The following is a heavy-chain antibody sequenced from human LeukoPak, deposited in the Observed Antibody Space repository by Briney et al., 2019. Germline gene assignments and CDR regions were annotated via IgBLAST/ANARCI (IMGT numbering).Heavy chain of an antibody. V-gene: IGHV4-39*01. Sequence: PSXXLSLTCTVSGGSISSSSYYWGWIRQPPGKGLEWIGSIYYSGSTYYNPSLKSRVTISVDTSKNQFSLKLSSVTAADTAVYYCARRYYYDSSGYYQGYYFDYWGQGTLVTVSS. CDR3: ARRYYYDSSGYYQGYYFDY. CDR1: GGSISSSSYY. D-gene: IGHD3-22*01. CDR2: IYYSGST. J-gene: IGHJ4*02.